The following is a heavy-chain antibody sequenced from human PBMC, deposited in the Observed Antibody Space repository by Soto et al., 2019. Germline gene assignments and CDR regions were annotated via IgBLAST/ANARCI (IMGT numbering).Heavy chain of an antibody. CDR3: ARDRPGYSYGLDY. V-gene: IGHV3-48*01. CDR2: ISSSSSTI. J-gene: IGHJ4*02. CDR1: GFTFSSYS. Sequence: EVQLVESGGGLVQPGGSLRLSCAASGFTFSSYSMNWVRQAPGKGLEWVSYISSSSSTIYYADSVKGRFTISRNNDKNSLYLQMNSLSAEDTAVYYCARDRPGYSYGLDYWGQGTLVTVSS. D-gene: IGHD5-18*01.